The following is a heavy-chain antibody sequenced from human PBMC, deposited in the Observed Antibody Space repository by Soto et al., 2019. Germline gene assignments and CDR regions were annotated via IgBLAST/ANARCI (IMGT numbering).Heavy chain of an antibody. Sequence: QVQLVQSGAEVKKPGSSVKVSCKASGGTFSSYTISWVRQAPGQGLEWMGRIIPILGIANDAQKFQGRVTRAAHKSTSTAYMGLSSLRSEDKAVYYCASGGAVAGAYGMDVWGQGTTGTVCS. CDR3: ASGGAVAGAYGMDV. CDR1: GGTFSSYT. J-gene: IGHJ6*02. CDR2: IIPILGIA. V-gene: IGHV1-69*02. D-gene: IGHD6-19*01.